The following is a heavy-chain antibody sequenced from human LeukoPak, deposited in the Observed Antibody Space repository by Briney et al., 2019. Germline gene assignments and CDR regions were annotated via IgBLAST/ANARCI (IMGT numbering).Heavy chain of an antibody. CDR3: ARGTSRGSRYGFDS. J-gene: IGHJ5*01. Sequence: SVKVSCKASGGTFSSYAISWVRQAPGQGLEWMGGIIPIFGTANYAQKFQGRVTITADESTSTAYMELSSLRSEDTAVYYCARGTSRGSRYGFDSWGQGILVTVTS. CDR1: GGTFSSYA. D-gene: IGHD6-19*01. V-gene: IGHV1-69*13. CDR2: IIPIFGTA.